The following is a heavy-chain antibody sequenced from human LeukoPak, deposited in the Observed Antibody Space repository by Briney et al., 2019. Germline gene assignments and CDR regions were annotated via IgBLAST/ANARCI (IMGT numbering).Heavy chain of an antibody. CDR1: GGSISSYY. CDR3: AREAVGQWFDP. V-gene: IGHV4-59*12. Sequence: SETLTLTCTASGGSISSYYWSWIRQPPGKGLEWIGEIYHSGSTNYNPSLKSRVTMSLNKSKHQFSLNLTSVTAADTAVYYCAREAVGQWFDPWGQGTLVTVSS. D-gene: IGHD2-15*01. CDR2: IYHSGST. J-gene: IGHJ5*02.